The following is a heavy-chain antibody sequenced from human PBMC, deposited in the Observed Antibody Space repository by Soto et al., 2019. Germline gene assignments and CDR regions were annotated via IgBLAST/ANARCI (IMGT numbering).Heavy chain of an antibody. D-gene: IGHD6-6*01. V-gene: IGHV3-48*03. CDR1: GFTFSSYE. CDR3: ARTPVAARPSGVY. CDR2: ISSSGSTI. Sequence: TGGSLRLSCAASGFTFSSYEMNWVRQAPGKGLEWVSYISSSGSTIYYADSVKGRFTISRDNAKNSLYLQMNSLRAEDTAVYYCARTPVAARPSGVYWGQGTLVTVSS. J-gene: IGHJ4*02.